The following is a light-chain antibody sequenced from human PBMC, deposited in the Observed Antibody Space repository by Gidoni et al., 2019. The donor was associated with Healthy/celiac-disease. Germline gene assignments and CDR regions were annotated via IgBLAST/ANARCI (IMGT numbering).Light chain of an antibody. Sequence: DIQMTHSPSSLSASVGDRVCITCRASQSISSYLNWYQQKPGKAPKLLIYAASSLQSGVPSRFSGSGSGTDFTLTISSLQPEDFATYYCQQSYSTPQTFGQGTKVEIK. CDR3: QQSYSTPQT. CDR2: AAS. CDR1: QSISSY. J-gene: IGKJ1*01. V-gene: IGKV1-39*01.